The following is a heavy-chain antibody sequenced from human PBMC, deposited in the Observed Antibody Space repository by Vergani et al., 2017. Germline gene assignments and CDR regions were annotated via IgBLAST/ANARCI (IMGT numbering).Heavy chain of an antibody. J-gene: IGHJ1*01. Sequence: QVHLVESGGGVVQPVRSLRLSCVVSGFTSSYYGTHWVCQAPGKGLEWVAVISYDGTQKYYADSVKGRFTISRDNSKSTLYLQMNSLRTEDTAVYYCATKSCGTPGCQIGYFREWGEGTLVTVSS. V-gene: IGHV3-30*03. D-gene: IGHD1-1*01. CDR1: GFTSSYYG. CDR3: ATKSCGTPGCQIGYFRE. CDR2: ISYDGTQK.